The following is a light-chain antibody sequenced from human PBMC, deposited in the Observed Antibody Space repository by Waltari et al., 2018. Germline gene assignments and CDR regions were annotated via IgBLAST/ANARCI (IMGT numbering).Light chain of an antibody. CDR3: QQYYSIPWT. Sequence: DIVMTHTLDPLAVSPGERDTVNCKSREKVLYTPRKKSFLAWFQQTLGHPPKLHISWAPTREAGDPVRVSGSRSGRDFTLTISSLQAGDVAVYDCQQYYSIPWTFGQGTKVEIK. V-gene: IGKV4-1*01. CDR2: WAP. CDR1: EKVLYTPRKKSF. J-gene: IGKJ1*01.